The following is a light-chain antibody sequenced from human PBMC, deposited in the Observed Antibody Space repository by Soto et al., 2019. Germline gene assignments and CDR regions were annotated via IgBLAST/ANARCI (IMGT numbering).Light chain of an antibody. CDR2: GND. V-gene: IGLV1-40*01. J-gene: IGLJ1*01. Sequence: VLTQSPSVSGAPGQRVTISCAGNSSNIGAGYDVHWYKQLPGTAPKVLIYGNDNRPLGVPDRFSGSKSGTSGSLVISGLQAEDEADYYCQSYDSSLSRFVFGSGTKVTVL. CDR3: QSYDSSLSRFV. CDR1: SSNIGAGYD.